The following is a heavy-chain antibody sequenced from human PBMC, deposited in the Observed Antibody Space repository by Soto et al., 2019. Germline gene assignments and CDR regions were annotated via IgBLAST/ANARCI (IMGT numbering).Heavy chain of an antibody. Sequence: ASVKVSCKVSGYTLTELSMHWVRQAPGKGLEWMGGFDPEDGETIYAQKFQGRVTMTEDTSTDTAYMELSSLRSEDTAVYYCEINLFIVGVVISVALAKGMDVWGQGTLLTVSS. J-gene: IGHJ6*02. CDR1: GYTLTELS. CDR3: EINLFIVGVVISVALAKGMDV. V-gene: IGHV1-24*01. CDR2: FDPEDGET. D-gene: IGHD2-15*01.